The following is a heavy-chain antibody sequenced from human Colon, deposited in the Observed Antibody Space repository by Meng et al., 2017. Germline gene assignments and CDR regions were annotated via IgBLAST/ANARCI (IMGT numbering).Heavy chain of an antibody. CDR3: ARDSEYDGSGSYKLRVDY. J-gene: IGHJ4*02. Sequence: GGSLRLSCAASGFTFTNYALQWVRQAPGQGLEWVADISIDGNKEYYADSVRGRFSISRDNSKNTLFLQMNSMRPEDTGVYYCARDSEYDGSGSYKLRVDYWGQGTLVTVSS. CDR2: ISIDGNKE. V-gene: IGHV3-30*04. D-gene: IGHD3-10*01. CDR1: GFTFTNYA.